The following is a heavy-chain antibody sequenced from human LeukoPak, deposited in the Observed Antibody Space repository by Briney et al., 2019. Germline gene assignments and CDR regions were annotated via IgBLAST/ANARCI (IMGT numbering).Heavy chain of an antibody. CDR1: GRSISSYY. D-gene: IGHD6-13*01. V-gene: IGHV4-59*01. CDR2: IYYSGST. Sequence: SETLSLTCTVSGRSISSYYWSWIRQPPGKGLEWVGYIYYSGSTNYNPSLKSRVTISVDTSKNQFSLKLSSVTAADTAVYYCARVTIAAAGTFWFDPWGQGTLVTVSS. CDR3: ARVTIAAAGTFWFDP. J-gene: IGHJ5*02.